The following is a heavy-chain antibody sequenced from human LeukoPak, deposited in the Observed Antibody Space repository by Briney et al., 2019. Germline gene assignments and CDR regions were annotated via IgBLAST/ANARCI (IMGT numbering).Heavy chain of an antibody. CDR3: ASRGWSCNGLDH. J-gene: IGHJ4*02. V-gene: IGHV3-53*01. CDR1: GFTVSSYF. Sequence: GGSLRLSCAASGFTVSSYFMSWVRQAPGKGLEWVSVIYSGGSTYYADSVKGRFTISRDNSNNKLFLQMNSMRAEDTAVYYCASRGWSCNGLDHWGQGTLVTVSS. CDR2: IYSGGST. D-gene: IGHD2-15*01.